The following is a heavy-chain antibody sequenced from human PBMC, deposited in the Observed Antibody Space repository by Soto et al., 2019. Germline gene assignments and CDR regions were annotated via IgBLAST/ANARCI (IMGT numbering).Heavy chain of an antibody. D-gene: IGHD3-10*01. V-gene: IGHV3-48*02. Sequence: EVQLVESGGGLVQPGGSLRLSCAASGFTFSSYSMNWVRQAPGKGLEWVSYISSSSSTIYYADSVKGRFTISRDNAKNSLYLQMNSLRDEDTAVYYCASCLLWFGELSLRYWGQGTLVTVSS. CDR2: ISSSSSTI. J-gene: IGHJ4*02. CDR1: GFTFSSYS. CDR3: ASCLLWFGELSLRY.